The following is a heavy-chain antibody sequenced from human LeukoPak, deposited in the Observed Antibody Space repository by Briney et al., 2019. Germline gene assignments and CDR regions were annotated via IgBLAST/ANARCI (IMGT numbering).Heavy chain of an antibody. D-gene: IGHD5/OR15-5a*01. J-gene: IGHJ6*03. V-gene: IGHV3-74*01. Sequence: GGSLRLSCAGSGVTLRGYWMFWVRQAPGKGLEWLSLIDADGSATNHADSVKGRFTISRDDATNTLFLQMNSLRAEDTAVYFCARSVFYVYPYYYYMDVWGKGTRVTVSS. CDR2: IDADGSAT. CDR3: ARSVFYVYPYYYYMDV. CDR1: GVTLRGYW.